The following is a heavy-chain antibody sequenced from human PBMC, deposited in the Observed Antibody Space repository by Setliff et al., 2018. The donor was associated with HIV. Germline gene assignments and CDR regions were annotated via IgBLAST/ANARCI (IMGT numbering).Heavy chain of an antibody. D-gene: IGHD1-26*01. V-gene: IGHV1-69*05. Sequence: SVKVSCKASGGTFSSYAISWVRQAPGQGLEWMGGSIPMYGTSNYAQKFQGRVTMTSDTSTGTVYMELSSLRSEDTAVYYCASAIVGLGYNFFSVDVWGKGTTVTVSS. CDR2: SIPMYGTS. CDR3: ASAIVGLGYNFFSVDV. J-gene: IGHJ6*04. CDR1: GGTFSSYA.